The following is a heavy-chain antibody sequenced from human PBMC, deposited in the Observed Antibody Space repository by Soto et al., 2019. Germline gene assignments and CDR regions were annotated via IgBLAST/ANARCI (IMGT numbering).Heavy chain of an antibody. V-gene: IGHV1-18*01. CDR2: ISSDNGET. CDR3: ARDRGYGDPRNGNWYFDL. D-gene: IGHD4-17*01. CDR1: GDTFTTYG. Sequence: ASVKVSCKASGDTFTTYGINWVRQAPGQGLEWMGWISSDNGETNYARKFRGRVTMTTDTSTSTAYMEVMSLRSDDTADDTAVYYCARDRGYGDPRNGNWYFDLWGRGTLVTVSS. J-gene: IGHJ2*01.